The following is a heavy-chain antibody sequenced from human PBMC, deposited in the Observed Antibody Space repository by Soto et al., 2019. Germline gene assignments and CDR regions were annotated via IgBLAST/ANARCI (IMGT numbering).Heavy chain of an antibody. CDR1: GYTFTGFTDYY. CDR3: ASTTVTFYYFDY. Sequence: DSVQVSCKPSGYTFTGFTDYYLHWVRQAPGQGLEWMGWIIPNSGETKYAQKFQGRVTLTTDTSTTTAYMELSRLRSEDTAVYYGASTTVTFYYFDYWGKGNLVTVSS. D-gene: IGHD4-17*01. V-gene: IGHV1-2*02. J-gene: IGHJ4*02. CDR2: IIPNSGET.